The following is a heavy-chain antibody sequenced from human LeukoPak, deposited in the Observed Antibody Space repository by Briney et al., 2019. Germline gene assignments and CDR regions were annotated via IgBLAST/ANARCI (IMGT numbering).Heavy chain of an antibody. Sequence: PGGSLRLSCAASGFIFSSCWMSWVRQAPGKGLECVASTNEAGGDKYYVDSVKGRFTISRDNSKNSLSLQMNSLTAEDTAIYYCAIATTGRGAFGSWGQGTLVSVSS. J-gene: IGHJ4*02. CDR3: AIATTGRGAFGS. V-gene: IGHV3-7*01. D-gene: IGHD1-1*01. CDR2: TNEAGGDK. CDR1: GFIFSSCW.